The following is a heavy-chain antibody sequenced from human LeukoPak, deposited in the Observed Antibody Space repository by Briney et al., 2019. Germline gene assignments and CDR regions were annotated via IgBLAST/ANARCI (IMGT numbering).Heavy chain of an antibody. D-gene: IGHD3-22*01. CDR1: GGSFSGYY. J-gene: IGHJ4*02. V-gene: IGHV4-34*01. Sequence: SETLSLTCAVYGGSFSGYYWSWIRQPPGKGLEWIGEINYSGSTNYSPSLKSRVTISVDTSKNQFSLKLSSVTAADTAVYYCARAPLLLPDYWGQGTLVTVSS. CDR3: ARAPLLLPDY. CDR2: INYSGST.